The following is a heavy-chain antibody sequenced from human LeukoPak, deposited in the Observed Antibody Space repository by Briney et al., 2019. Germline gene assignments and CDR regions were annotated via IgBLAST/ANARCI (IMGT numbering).Heavy chain of an antibody. J-gene: IGHJ4*02. D-gene: IGHD1-26*01. Sequence: HPGGSLRLCCAASGFTFSSYWMSWVRQATGKGLEWMANIKQDGSEKYYVDSVKGRFTISRDNAGNSLYLQMNTLRAEDTAVYFCARDRWDLEYWGQGTLVTVSS. V-gene: IGHV3-7*01. CDR1: GFTFSSYW. CDR2: IKQDGSEK. CDR3: ARDRWDLEY.